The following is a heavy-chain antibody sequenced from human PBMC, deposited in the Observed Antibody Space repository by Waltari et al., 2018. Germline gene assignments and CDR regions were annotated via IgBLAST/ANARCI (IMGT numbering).Heavy chain of an antibody. D-gene: IGHD4-17*01. J-gene: IGHJ1*01. Sequence: QVQLVQSGAEVTKPGASVKVSCKASGYPFTGYYMNRVRQAPGQGPEWMGWTNPNSGGTNYAQKFQGSVTMTRDTSISTAYMELSGLRSDETAVYYCASGRVTVYFQHWGQGTLVTVSS. V-gene: IGHV1-2*02. CDR1: GYPFTGYY. CDR2: TNPNSGGT. CDR3: ASGRVTVYFQH.